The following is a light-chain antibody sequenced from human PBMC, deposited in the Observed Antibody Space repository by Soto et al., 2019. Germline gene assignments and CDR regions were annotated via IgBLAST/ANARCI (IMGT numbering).Light chain of an antibody. V-gene: IGKV1-5*01. Sequence: DIQMTQSPSTLSASVGDRVTITCRASQSISNWLAWYQQKPGKAPKILIYDASSLESGVPSRFSGSESGTEFTLTINSLQPDDFATYYCQQYDGYFSFGPGTKVDI. CDR2: DAS. J-gene: IGKJ3*01. CDR1: QSISNW. CDR3: QQYDGYFS.